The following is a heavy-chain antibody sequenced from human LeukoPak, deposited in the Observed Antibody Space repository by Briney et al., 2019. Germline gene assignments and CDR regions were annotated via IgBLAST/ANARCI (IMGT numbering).Heavy chain of an antibody. CDR1: XFTFXXXX. V-gene: IGHV3-21*01. J-gene: IGHJ6*02. D-gene: IGHD1-26*01. CDR2: XSSSSSYI. Sequence: LXXXXXXFTFXXXXMNXXXQXXXXGXEXXSXXSSSSSYIYYADSVKGRFTISRDNAKNSLYLQMNSLRAEDTAVYYCARRWEKSYPPPYYYGMDVWGQGTTVTVSS. CDR3: ARRWEKSYPPPYYYGMDV.